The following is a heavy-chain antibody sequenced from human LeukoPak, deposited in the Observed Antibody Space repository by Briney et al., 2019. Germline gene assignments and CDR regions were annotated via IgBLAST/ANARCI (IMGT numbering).Heavy chain of an antibody. D-gene: IGHD3-10*01. CDR3: ARVGEHYYGSGSYYTSKYYFDY. V-gene: IGHV1-69*08. Sequence: SVKVSCKASGGTFSSYTISWVRQAPGQGLEWMGRIIPILGTANYAQKFQGRVTITADESTSTAYMELSSLRSEDTAVYYCARVGEHYYGSGSYYTSKYYFDYWGQGTLVTVSS. J-gene: IGHJ4*02. CDR1: GGTFSSYT. CDR2: IIPILGTA.